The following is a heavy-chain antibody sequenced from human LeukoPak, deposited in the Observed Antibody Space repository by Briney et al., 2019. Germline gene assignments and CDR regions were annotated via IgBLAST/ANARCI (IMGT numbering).Heavy chain of an antibody. CDR3: ARDIAAAVDY. CDR1: GFTFSSYW. D-gene: IGHD6-13*01. CDR2: INSAGIST. V-gene: IGHV3-74*01. J-gene: IGHJ4*02. Sequence: PGGSLRLSCAASGFTFSSYWMHWVRQAPGKGLVWVSRINSAGISTNYADSVKGRFTISRDNAKNTLYLQVNSLRAEDTAIYYCARDIAAAVDYWGQGTLVTVSS.